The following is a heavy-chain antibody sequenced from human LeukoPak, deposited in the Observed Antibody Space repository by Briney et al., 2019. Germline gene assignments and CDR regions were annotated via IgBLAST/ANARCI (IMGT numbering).Heavy chain of an antibody. V-gene: IGHV4-38-2*02. J-gene: IGHJ4*02. CDR1: GYSISSGYY. D-gene: IGHD3/OR15-3a*01. CDR3: VRGRGGLGIYQFEF. CDR2: IFRSWTT. Sequence: SETLSLTCTVSGYSISSGYYWGWVRQPPGKGLQWIGSIFRSWTTYYSPTLRRRLSMTLDTSKNQFSLKLTSVTATDTAVYYCVRGRGGLGIYQFEFWGQGALVIVPS.